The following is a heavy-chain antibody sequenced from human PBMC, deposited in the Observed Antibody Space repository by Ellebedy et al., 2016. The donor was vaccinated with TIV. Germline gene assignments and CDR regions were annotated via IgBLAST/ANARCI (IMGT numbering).Heavy chain of an antibody. CDR2: ISYDGSNK. CDR1: GFTFSSYA. CDR3: ARDDWDGGDYGDLS. Sequence: GESLKISXAASGFTFSSYAMHWVRQAPGKGLEWVAVISYDGSNKYYADSVKGRFTISRDNSKNTLYLQMNSLRAEDTAVYYCARDDWDGGDYGDLSWGQGTLVTVSS. D-gene: IGHD4-17*01. J-gene: IGHJ4*02. V-gene: IGHV3-30-3*01.